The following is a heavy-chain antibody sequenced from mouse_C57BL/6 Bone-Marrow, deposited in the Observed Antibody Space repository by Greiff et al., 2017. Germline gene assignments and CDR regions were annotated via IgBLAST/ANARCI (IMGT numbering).Heavy chain of an antibody. CDR1: GYTFTDYY. D-gene: IGHD1-3*01. CDR3: ARKVGGVDY. CDR2: INPNNGGT. Sequence: EVQLQQSGPELVKPGASVKISCKASGYTFTDYYMNWVNQSHGKSLEWLGDINPNNGGTSNNPKFKGKAPSTVDKSSSTVYMELRSRTSDDAAVYYCARKVGGVDYGGQGTTLTVSS. V-gene: IGHV1-26*01. J-gene: IGHJ2*01.